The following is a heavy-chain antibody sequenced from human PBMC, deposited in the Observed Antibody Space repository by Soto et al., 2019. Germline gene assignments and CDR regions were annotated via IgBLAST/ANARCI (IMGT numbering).Heavy chain of an antibody. CDR3: GRRGTSGSVGLDY. CDR1: GFTFSDHY. V-gene: IGHV3-72*01. Sequence: EAQLVESGGGLVQPGGSLRLSCAVSGFTFSDHYMDWVRQAPGKGLEWVGRIRNRANSHTTEYAASVKGRFTISRDDSKNSLYLQMNSLKTEDTAMYYCGRRGTSGSVGLDYWGQGTLVTVSS. J-gene: IGHJ4*02. D-gene: IGHD1-26*01. CDR2: IRNRANSHTT.